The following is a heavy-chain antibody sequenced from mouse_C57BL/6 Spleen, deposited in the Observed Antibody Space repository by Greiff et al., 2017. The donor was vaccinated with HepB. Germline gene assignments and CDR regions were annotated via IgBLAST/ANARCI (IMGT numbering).Heavy chain of an antibody. CDR1: GYAFSSSW. CDR3: ARVSYDAMDY. CDR2: IYPGDGDT. Sequence: VKLVESGPELVKPGASVKISCKASGYAFSSSWMNWVKQRPGKGLEWIGRIYPGDGDTNYNGKFKGKATLTADKSSSTAYMQLSSLTSEDSAVYFCARVSYDAMDYWGQGTSVTVSS. V-gene: IGHV1-82*01. J-gene: IGHJ4*01.